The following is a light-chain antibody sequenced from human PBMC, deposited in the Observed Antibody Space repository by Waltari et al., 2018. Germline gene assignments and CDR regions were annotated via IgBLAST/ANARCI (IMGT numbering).Light chain of an antibody. CDR2: DVA. CDR1: SSDVGLYNR. CDR3: ASHSNTTAVL. Sequence: QSALAQPPSVSGSPGQAVTISCTGTSSDVGLYNRVSWYQQPPGTAPKVMIYDVANRPAGGPDRFSGAKSGNTASLTISGLQPDDEAHYFCASHSNTTAVLFGGGTKVTVL. V-gene: IGLV2-18*02. J-gene: IGLJ2*01.